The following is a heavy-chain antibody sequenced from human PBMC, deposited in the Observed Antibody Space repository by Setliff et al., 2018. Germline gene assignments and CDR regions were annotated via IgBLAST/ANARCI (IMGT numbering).Heavy chain of an antibody. D-gene: IGHD3-10*01. CDR2: INHSGST. V-gene: IGHV4-34*01. CDR3: ARASGGARGVFFDY. CDR1: GGSINSGVYY. J-gene: IGHJ4*02. Sequence: PSETLSLTCTVSGGSINSGVYYWSWIRQPPGKGLEWIGEINHSGSTNYNPSLKSRVTISVDTSKNQFSLKLSSVTAADTAVYYCARASGGARGVFFDYWGRGTLVTVSS.